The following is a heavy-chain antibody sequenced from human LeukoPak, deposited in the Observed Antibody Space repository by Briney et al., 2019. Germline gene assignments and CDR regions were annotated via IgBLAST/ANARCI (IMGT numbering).Heavy chain of an antibody. CDR3: AVSLWIQLWLQVY. V-gene: IGHV1-69*04. CDR2: IIPILGIA. CDR1: GGTFSSYA. D-gene: IGHD5-18*01. J-gene: IGHJ4*02. Sequence: GASVKVSCKASGGTFSSYAISWVRQAPGQGLEWMGRIIPILGIANYAQKFQGRVTITADKSTSTAYMELSSLRSEDTAVYYCAVSLWIQLWLQVYWGQGTLVTVSS.